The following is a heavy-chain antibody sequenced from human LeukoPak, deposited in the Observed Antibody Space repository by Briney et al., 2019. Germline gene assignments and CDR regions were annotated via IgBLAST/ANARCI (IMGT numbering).Heavy chain of an antibody. CDR2: IYYSGTT. CDR3: ARGVYIAAAQYGY. V-gene: IGHV4-59*01. Sequence: MTSETLSLTCTVSGGSISSYYWSWIRQPPGKVLEWIGYIYYSGTTNYNPSLKSRVTISADTSKNQFSLKLSSVTAADTAVYYCARGVYIAAAQYGYWGQGTLVTVSS. D-gene: IGHD6-13*01. J-gene: IGHJ4*02. CDR1: GGSISSYY.